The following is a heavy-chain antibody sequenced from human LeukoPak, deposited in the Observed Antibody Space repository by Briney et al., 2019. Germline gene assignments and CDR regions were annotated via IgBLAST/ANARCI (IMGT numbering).Heavy chain of an antibody. CDR2: FGVGGGGT. CDR3: AAERYTDCCCLFDP. Sequence: GASVKVSCKASGFTFTRSTIQWVRQAHGQRLEWLGGFGVGGGGTAYAQNLQGRLSITTDMSTNTAYMELSSLTSEDTAVYYCAAERYTDCCCLFDPWGQGTLVTVSS. V-gene: IGHV1-58*02. CDR1: GFTFTRST. J-gene: IGHJ5*02. D-gene: IGHD2-21*02.